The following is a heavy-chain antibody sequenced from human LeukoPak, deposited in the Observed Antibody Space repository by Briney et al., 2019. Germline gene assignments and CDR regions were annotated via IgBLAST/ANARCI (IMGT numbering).Heavy chain of an antibody. CDR2: IYYSGST. J-gene: IGHJ4*02. D-gene: IGHD3-16*02. V-gene: IGHV4-59*01. CDR3: ARAMITFGGVIALDY. Sequence: SETLSLTCTVSGGSISSYYWSWIWQPPGKGLEWIGYIYYSGSTNYNPSLKSRVTISVDTSKNQFSLKLSSVTAADTAVYYCARAMITFGGVIALDYWGQGTLVTISS. CDR1: GGSISSYY.